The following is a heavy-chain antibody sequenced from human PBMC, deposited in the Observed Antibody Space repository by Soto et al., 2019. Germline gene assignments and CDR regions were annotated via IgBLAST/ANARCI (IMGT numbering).Heavy chain of an antibody. CDR3: ARHRGRFGEADY. V-gene: IGHV4-39*01. CDR2: VHSDQTT. CDR1: GGSVGNSNYY. J-gene: IGHJ4*02. D-gene: IGHD3-10*01. Sequence: QLQLQESGPGLVKPAETLFLSCTVSGGSVGNSNYYWGWIRQSPGKGLEWIGNVHSDQTTYYTPSLYGRLTISIDTPNNSFSLKLTSVIASDTAVYYCARHRGRFGEADYWGQGTLVTVSS.